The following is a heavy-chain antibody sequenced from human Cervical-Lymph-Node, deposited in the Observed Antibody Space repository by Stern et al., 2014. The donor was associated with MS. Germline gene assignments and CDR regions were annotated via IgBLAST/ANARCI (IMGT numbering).Heavy chain of an antibody. V-gene: IGHV4-30-2*01. CDR1: GGSISSGGYS. CDR2: LYHSGST. D-gene: IGHD4-17*01. J-gene: IGHJ3*02. Sequence: QLQLQESGSGLVQPSQTLSLTCAVSGGSISSGGYSWSWIRQPPGKGLEWIGYLYHSGSTYYNPSLKSRVILSVDRSKNQFSLQMSSMTAADTAVYYCARSSTVTPNAFDIWGQGTMVTVSS. CDR3: ARSSTVTPNAFDI.